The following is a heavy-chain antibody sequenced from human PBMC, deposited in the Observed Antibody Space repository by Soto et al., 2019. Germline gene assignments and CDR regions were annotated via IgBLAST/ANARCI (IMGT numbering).Heavy chain of an antibody. D-gene: IGHD5-18*01. Sequence: QVQLQESGPGLGKPSETLSLTCTVSGGSISSYYWSWIRQSPGKGLEWIGYIYYSGSTKYNPSLKSRVTISVDTSKNHFSLKLSSVTAADTAVYYCARGRGDTAMAWYYWGQGTLVTVSS. CDR3: ARGRGDTAMAWYY. V-gene: IGHV4-59*01. CDR1: GGSISSYY. CDR2: IYYSGST. J-gene: IGHJ4*02.